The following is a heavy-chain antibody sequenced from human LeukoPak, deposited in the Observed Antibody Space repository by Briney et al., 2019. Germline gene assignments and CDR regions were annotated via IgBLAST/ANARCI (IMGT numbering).Heavy chain of an antibody. Sequence: PGGSLRLSCAASGFTFSTYWMGWVRQAPGKGLEWVANIKQDGSEKYYVDSVRGRFTTSRDNAQNSLYLQMSSLRVEDMAVYYCARDRYCSGGSCNSIGYFDYWGQGTLVPVSS. CDR2: IKQDGSEK. CDR1: GFTFSTYW. D-gene: IGHD2-15*01. J-gene: IGHJ4*02. CDR3: ARDRYCSGGSCNSIGYFDY. V-gene: IGHV3-7*01.